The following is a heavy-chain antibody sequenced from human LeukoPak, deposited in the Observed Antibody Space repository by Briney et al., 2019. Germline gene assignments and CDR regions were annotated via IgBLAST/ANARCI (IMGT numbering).Heavy chain of an antibody. Sequence: SETLSLTCTVSGGSISSSSYYWGWIRQPPGKGLEWIGSIYYSGSTYYNPSLKSRVTISVDTSKNQFSLKLSSVTAADTAVYYCARGLVSWTSHYFVDCWGQGTLVTVSS. V-gene: IGHV4-39*01. D-gene: IGHD2/OR15-2a*01. CDR3: ARGLVSWTSHYFVDC. CDR1: GGSISSSSYY. CDR2: IYYSGST. J-gene: IGHJ4*02.